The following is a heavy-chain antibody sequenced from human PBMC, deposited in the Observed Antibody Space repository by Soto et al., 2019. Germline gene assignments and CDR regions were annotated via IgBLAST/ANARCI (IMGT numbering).Heavy chain of an antibody. CDR1: VYPYTNSY. Sequence: QVQLVQSGAEVRKPGASVKVSCKASVYPYTNSYMHWVRQAPGQGLEWMGWIHPNTGVTNYAQKFQGGVTVTRDTSFSTVYMELNRLTSDDTAISFWASDFRTLGWFRQAGNFAVAGWGQGTTVTVS. V-gene: IGHV1-2*02. CDR3: ASDFRTLGWFRQAGNFAVAG. CDR2: IHPNTGVT. D-gene: IGHD6-19*01. J-gene: IGHJ6*02.